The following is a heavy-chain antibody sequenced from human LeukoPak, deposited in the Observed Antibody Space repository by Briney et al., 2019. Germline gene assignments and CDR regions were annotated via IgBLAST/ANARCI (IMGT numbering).Heavy chain of an antibody. D-gene: IGHD7-27*01. V-gene: IGHV4-34*01. CDR3: ARGWGINYYYYMDV. CDR1: GGSFSGYY. J-gene: IGHJ6*03. Sequence: SETLSLTCAVYGGSFSGYYWSWIRQPPGKGLEWIGSIYYSGSTYYNPSLKSRVTISVDTSKNQFSLKLSSVTAADTAVYYCARGWGINYYYYMDVWGKGTTVTVSS. CDR2: IYYSGST.